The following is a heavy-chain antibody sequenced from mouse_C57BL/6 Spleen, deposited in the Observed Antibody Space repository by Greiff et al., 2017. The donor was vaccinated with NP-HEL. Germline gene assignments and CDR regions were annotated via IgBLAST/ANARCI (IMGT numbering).Heavy chain of an antibody. CDR1: GFSLSTSGMG. CDR2: IYWDDDK. CDR3: ARRTSSYHYFDY. Sequence: QVTLKESGPGILQSSQTLSLTCSFSGFSLSTSGMGVSWIRQPSGKGLEWLAHIYWDDDKRYNPSLKSRLTISKDTSRNQVFLKITSVDTADTATYYCARRTSSYHYFDYWGQGTTLTVSS. D-gene: IGHD1-1*01. J-gene: IGHJ2*01. V-gene: IGHV8-12*01.